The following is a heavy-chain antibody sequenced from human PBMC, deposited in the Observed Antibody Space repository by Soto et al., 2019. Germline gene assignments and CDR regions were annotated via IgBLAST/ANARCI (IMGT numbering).Heavy chain of an antibody. CDR2: IYWDDDK. J-gene: IGHJ4*02. D-gene: IGHD3-10*01. V-gene: IGHV2-5*02. CDR3: ARGSVTGSGRNYNVLDHFYY. Sequence: QITLKESGPALVEPTQTLRLTCSISGFSLTTGGVGVAWIRQPPGKALEWLALIYWDDDKRYSPILKSRLSITKDTSKNQVVLTMTNVDPVDTATYYCARGSVTGSGRNYNVLDHFYYWGQGTLVTVSS. CDR1: GFSLTTGGVG.